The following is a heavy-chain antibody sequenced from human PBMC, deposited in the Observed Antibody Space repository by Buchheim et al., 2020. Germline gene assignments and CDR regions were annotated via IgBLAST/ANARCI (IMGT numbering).Heavy chain of an antibody. CDR2: IYYSGST. D-gene: IGHD6-13*01. CDR1: GGSISSSSYY. Sequence: QLQLQESGPGLVKPSETLSLTCTVSGGSISSSSYYWGWIRQPPGKGLEWIGSIYYSGSTYYNPSLKSRVTISVDTSKNQFSLKLRSVTAADTAVYYWARDGRYSSSWYSRYWYFDLWGGGTL. CDR3: ARDGRYSSSWYSRYWYFDL. V-gene: IGHV4-39*07. J-gene: IGHJ2*01.